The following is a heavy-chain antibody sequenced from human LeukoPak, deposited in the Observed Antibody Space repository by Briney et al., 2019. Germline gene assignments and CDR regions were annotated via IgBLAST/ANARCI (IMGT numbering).Heavy chain of an antibody. J-gene: IGHJ6*04. V-gene: IGHV3-30*04. Sequence: PGGSLRLSCAASGFTFSSYAIHWVRQAPGQGLEWVAVISYDGTYKYYADSVKGRFTISRDNPKNTVYLQMNSLRDEDTAVYYCAELGITMIGGVWGKGTTVTISS. CDR2: ISYDGTYK. CDR3: AELGITMIGGV. CDR1: GFTFSSYA. D-gene: IGHD3-10*02.